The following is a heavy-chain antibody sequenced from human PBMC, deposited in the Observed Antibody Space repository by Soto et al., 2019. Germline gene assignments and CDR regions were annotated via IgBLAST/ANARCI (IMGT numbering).Heavy chain of an antibody. CDR1: GFTFSSYA. J-gene: IGHJ4*02. CDR3: AALIVVVMYPDY. D-gene: IGHD3-22*01. V-gene: IGHV3-23*01. CDR2: ISGSGGRT. Sequence: EVQLLESGGGLVQPGGSLRLSCAASGFTFSSYAMSWVRQAPGKGLEWVSAISGSGGRTYYAVSVKGRFTISRDNSKNTLYLQMNSLRAEDTAVYYCAALIVVVMYPDYWGQGTLVTVSS.